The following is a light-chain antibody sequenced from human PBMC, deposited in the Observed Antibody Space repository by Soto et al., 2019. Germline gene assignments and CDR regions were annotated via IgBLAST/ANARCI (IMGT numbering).Light chain of an antibody. CDR3: SSYTTISTRV. CDR2: DVN. CDR1: SSDVGHFDS. J-gene: IGLJ2*01. Sequence: QSALTQPASVSGSPGQSITISCTGTSSDVGHFDSVSWFQQRPGKAPKVMIYDVNNRPSGVSDRFSGSKSGNTASLTISGLQAEDEADYYCSSYTTISTRVFGGGTKVTVL. V-gene: IGLV2-14*01.